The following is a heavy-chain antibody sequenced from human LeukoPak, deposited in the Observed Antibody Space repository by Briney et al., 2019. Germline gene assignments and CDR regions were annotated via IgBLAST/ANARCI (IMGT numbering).Heavy chain of an antibody. D-gene: IGHD4-17*01. Sequence: GGSLRLSCAASGFTFSSYGMHWVRQAPAKGLEWVAIISYDGSNKYYADSVKGRFTVSRDNSKNTLYLQMNSLRAEDTAVYYCAKSTTVTQRGYFDYWGQGTLVTVSS. J-gene: IGHJ4*02. CDR1: GFTFSSYG. CDR3: AKSTTVTQRGYFDY. CDR2: ISYDGSNK. V-gene: IGHV3-30*18.